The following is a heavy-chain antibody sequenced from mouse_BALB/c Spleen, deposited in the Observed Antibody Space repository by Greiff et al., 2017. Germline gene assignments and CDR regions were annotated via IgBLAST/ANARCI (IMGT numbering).Heavy chain of an antibody. D-gene: IGHD1-1*01. CDR1: GFTFSSFG. Sequence: EVKLVESGGGLVQPGGSRKLSCAASGFTFSSFGMHWVRQAPEKGLEWVAYISSGSSTIYYADTVKGRFTISRDNPKNTRFLQMTSLRSEDTAMYYCAREGTTVVAPYYYAMDYWGQGTSVTVSS. CDR3: AREGTTVVAPYYYAMDY. CDR2: ISSGSSTI. J-gene: IGHJ4*01. V-gene: IGHV5-17*02.